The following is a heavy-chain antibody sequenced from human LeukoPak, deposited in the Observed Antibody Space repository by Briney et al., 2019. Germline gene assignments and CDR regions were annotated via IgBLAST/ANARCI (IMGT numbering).Heavy chain of an antibody. Sequence: GGSLRLSCAASGFTFSNHWMNWVRQAPGKGLEWVANIKEDGSEKDYVDSVRGRFNISRDNAKNSLYLQMSSLRAEDTAVYFCARDRIGGEEYWGQGTLVTVSS. D-gene: IGHD3-16*01. CDR1: GFTFSNHW. V-gene: IGHV3-7*01. CDR2: IKEDGSEK. CDR3: ARDRIGGEEY. J-gene: IGHJ4*02.